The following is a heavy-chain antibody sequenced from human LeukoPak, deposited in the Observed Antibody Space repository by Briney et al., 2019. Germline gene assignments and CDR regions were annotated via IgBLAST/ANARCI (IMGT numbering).Heavy chain of an antibody. CDR1: GGTFSSYP. V-gene: IGHV1-69*05. J-gene: IGHJ3*02. Sequence: ASVKVSCKASGGTFSSYPISWGRQAPGQGLEWMGGIIPIFGTANYAQKFQGRVTITTDESTSTAYMELSSLRSEDTAVYYCASWQDGDYFAFDIWGQGTMVTVSS. CDR3: ASWQDGDYFAFDI. D-gene: IGHD4-17*01. CDR2: IIPIFGTA.